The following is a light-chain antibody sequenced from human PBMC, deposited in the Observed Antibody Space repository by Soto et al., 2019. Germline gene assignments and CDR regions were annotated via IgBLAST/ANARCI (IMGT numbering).Light chain of an antibody. Sequence: EIVLTQSPATLSLSPGERATLSFRASQSVSSYLAWYQQKPGQAPRLLIYDASNRATGIPARFSGSGSGTDFTLTISRLEPEHFAGYYRQPRSNPLTFGGGTKGEIK. CDR1: QSVSSY. CDR2: DAS. V-gene: IGKV3-11*01. CDR3: QPRSNPLT. J-gene: IGKJ4*01.